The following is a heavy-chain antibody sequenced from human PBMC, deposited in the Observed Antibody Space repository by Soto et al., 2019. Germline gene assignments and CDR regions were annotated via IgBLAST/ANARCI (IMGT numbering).Heavy chain of an antibody. CDR1: GFTFSSYE. Sequence: PGGSLRLSCAASGFTFSSYEMNWVRQAPGKGLEWVSYISSSGSTIYYADSVKGRFTISRDNAKNSLYLQMNSLRAEDTAVYYCARDFDVLWFGELLFGGMDVWGQGTTVTVSS. V-gene: IGHV3-48*03. D-gene: IGHD3-10*01. CDR3: ARDFDVLWFGELLFGGMDV. J-gene: IGHJ6*02. CDR2: ISSSGSTI.